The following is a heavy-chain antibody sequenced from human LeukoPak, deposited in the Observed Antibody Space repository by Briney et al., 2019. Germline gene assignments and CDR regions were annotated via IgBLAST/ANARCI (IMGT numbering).Heavy chain of an antibody. V-gene: IGHV1-2*02. CDR3: ARDRLFGKISPYLPKPPY. J-gene: IGHJ4*02. CDR2: INPNSGGK. D-gene: IGHD2-21*01. CDR1: GYTFSDYS. Sequence: ASVKVSCKASGYTFSDYSIHWVRQAPGQGLEWMGWINPNSGGKNYAQKFQGRVTMTRDTSISTAYMELSRLTSDDTAIYYCARDRLFGKISPYLPKPPYWGQGTLVTVSS.